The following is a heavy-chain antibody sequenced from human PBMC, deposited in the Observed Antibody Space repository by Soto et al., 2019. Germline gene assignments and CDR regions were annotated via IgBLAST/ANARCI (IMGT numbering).Heavy chain of an antibody. CDR2: ISGSVGST. CDR1: GFTFSSYA. D-gene: IGHD3-22*01. Sequence: XGSLRLSYAASGFTFSSYAMSWVRQAPGEGLEWVSAISGSVGSTYYADSVKGRFTISRDNSKNTLYLQMNSLRAEDTAVYYCAKSKREVITNLNFDIWGQGTMVTVS. V-gene: IGHV3-23*01. J-gene: IGHJ3*02. CDR3: AKSKREVITNLNFDI.